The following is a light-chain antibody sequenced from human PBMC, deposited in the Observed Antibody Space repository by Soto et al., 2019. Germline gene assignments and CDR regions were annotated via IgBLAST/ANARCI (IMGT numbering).Light chain of an antibody. CDR3: LQDYIYPWT. Sequence: DIQMTQSPSSVSASVGDRVTITCRASEDIDSWLAWYQQKPGKAPKLLIYAASNLHSGVPSRFSGSGSGTDFTLTISSLQPEDFATYYCLQDYIYPWTFGQGTKVDIK. V-gene: IGKV1-12*01. J-gene: IGKJ1*01. CDR2: AAS. CDR1: EDIDSW.